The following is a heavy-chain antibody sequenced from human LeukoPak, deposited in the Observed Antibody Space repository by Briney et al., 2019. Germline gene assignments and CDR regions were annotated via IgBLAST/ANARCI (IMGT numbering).Heavy chain of an antibody. D-gene: IGHD4-17*01. CDR1: GYSFTSYW. CDR3: ARRADYGDWDY. J-gene: IGHJ4*02. V-gene: IGHV5-51*01. CDR2: IYPGDSDT. Sequence: GESLQISCKGSGYSFTSYWIGWVRQLPGKGLEWMGIIYPGDSDTRYSPSFQGQVTISADKSISTAYLQWSSLKASDTAMNYCARRADYGDWDYWGQGTLVTVSS.